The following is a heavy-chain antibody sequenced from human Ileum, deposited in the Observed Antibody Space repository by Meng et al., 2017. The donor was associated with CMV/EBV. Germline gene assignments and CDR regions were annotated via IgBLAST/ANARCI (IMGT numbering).Heavy chain of an antibody. CDR2: INPSGGST. D-gene: IGHD2/OR15-2a*01. Sequence: TFTTYYIHWVRQAPGQGLEWMGIINPSGGSTIYAQKFQGRVTMTRDTSTSTVYMDLSSLRSEDTAVYYCARDYKPLISVIQGWVDPWGQGTLVTVSS. J-gene: IGHJ5*02. CDR1: TFTTYY. CDR3: ARDYKPLISVIQGWVDP. V-gene: IGHV1-46*01.